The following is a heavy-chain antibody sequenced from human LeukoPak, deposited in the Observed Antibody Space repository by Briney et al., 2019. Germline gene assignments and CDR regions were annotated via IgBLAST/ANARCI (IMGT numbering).Heavy chain of an antibody. Sequence: GGSLRLSCAASGFTFSSYCMHWVRQAPGKGLEWVAFIRYDGSNKYYADSVKGRFTISRDNSKNTLYLQMNSLRAEDTAVYYCAKDPDGSGWYFAFDYWGQGTLVTVSS. CDR1: GFTFSSYC. D-gene: IGHD6-19*01. CDR3: AKDPDGSGWYFAFDY. CDR2: IRYDGSNK. V-gene: IGHV3-30*02. J-gene: IGHJ4*02.